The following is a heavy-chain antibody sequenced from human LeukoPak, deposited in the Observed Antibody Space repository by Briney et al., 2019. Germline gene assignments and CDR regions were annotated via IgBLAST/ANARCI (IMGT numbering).Heavy chain of an antibody. V-gene: IGHV3-11*04. Sequence: GGSLRLSCTASGFTFSDYYMSWIRQAPGKGLEWVSYISSSDSTIYYADSVKGRFTISRDNAKNSLYLQMNSLRAEDTAVYYCARGTGDILTGYHFDYWGQGTLVTVSS. CDR3: ARGTGDILTGYHFDY. J-gene: IGHJ4*02. CDR2: ISSSDSTI. D-gene: IGHD3-9*01. CDR1: GFTFSDYY.